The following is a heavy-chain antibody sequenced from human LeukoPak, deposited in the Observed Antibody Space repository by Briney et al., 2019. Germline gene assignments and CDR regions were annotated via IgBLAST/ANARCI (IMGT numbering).Heavy chain of an antibody. D-gene: IGHD3-10*01. V-gene: IGHV4-34*01. J-gene: IGHJ6*03. Sequence: SETLSLTCAVYGGSFSGYYWSWIRQPPGKGLEWIGEINHSGSTNYNPSLKSRVTISVDTSKNQFSLKLSSVTAADTAVYYCARHRPYYYGSGSYYSYYHYMDVWGKGTTVTISS. CDR3: ARHRPYYYGSGSYYSYYHYMDV. CDR1: GGSFSGYY. CDR2: INHSGST.